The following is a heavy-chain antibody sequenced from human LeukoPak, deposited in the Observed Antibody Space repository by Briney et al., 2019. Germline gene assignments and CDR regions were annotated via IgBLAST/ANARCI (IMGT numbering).Heavy chain of an antibody. D-gene: IGHD1-26*01. CDR2: IYTSGST. CDR3: VRGASVLRGFDI. J-gene: IGHJ3*02. CDR1: GGSITIYY. V-gene: IGHV4-4*07. Sequence: SETLSLTCTVSGGSITIYYWSWIRQPAGKGLEWIGRIYTSGSTNYNPSLKSRVTMSVDTSKNQFSLKLSSVTPEDTAVYYCVRGASVLRGFDIWGLGTMVTVSS.